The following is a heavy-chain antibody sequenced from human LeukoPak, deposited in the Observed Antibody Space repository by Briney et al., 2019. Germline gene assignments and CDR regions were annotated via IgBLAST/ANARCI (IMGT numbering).Heavy chain of an antibody. D-gene: IGHD6-19*01. CDR2: IKQDGSEK. J-gene: IGHJ6*03. CDR1: GFTFSTYW. V-gene: IGHV3-7*01. Sequence: PGGSLRLSCAASGFTFSTYWMTWVRQAPGKGLEWLANIKQDGSEKYYVDSVKGLFTISRDNAQNSLYLQMNSLRAEDTAVYYCARGRIAVAGTYIPSNWGPQLYSMAVWGKGTTVTVSS. CDR3: ARGRIAVAGTYIPSNWGPQLYSMAV.